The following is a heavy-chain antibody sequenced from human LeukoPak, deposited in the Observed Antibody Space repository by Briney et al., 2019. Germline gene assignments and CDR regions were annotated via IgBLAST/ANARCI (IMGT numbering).Heavy chain of an antibody. CDR2: IYYSGST. J-gene: IGHJ4*02. D-gene: IGHD2-2*01. CDR3: ASGEVVPAAIGY. V-gene: IGHV4-39*01. Sequence: SETLSLTCTVSGGSISSSSYYWGWIRQPPGKGLEWIGSIYYSGSTYYNPSLKSRVTISVDTSKNQFSLKLSSVTAADTAVYYCASGEVVPAAIGYWGQGTLVTVSS. CDR1: GGSISSSSYY.